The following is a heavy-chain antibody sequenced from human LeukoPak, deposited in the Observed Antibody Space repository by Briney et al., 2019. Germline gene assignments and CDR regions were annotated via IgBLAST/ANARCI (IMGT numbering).Heavy chain of an antibody. D-gene: IGHD6-6*01. Sequence: GGSLRLCCAASGFTVSSTYRSWVRQAPGKGLEWVSAIYRDGGTNCADSVRGRFTISRDNSKNTLYLQMSSLRAEDTAVYYCASLYSSSSDYWGQGTLVTVSS. V-gene: IGHV3-66*01. CDR3: ASLYSSSSDY. J-gene: IGHJ4*02. CDR2: IYRDGGT. CDR1: GFTVSSTY.